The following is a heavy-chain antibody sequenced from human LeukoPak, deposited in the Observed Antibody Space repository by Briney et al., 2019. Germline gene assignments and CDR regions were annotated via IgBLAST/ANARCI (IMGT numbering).Heavy chain of an antibody. D-gene: IGHD6-19*01. V-gene: IGHV3-23*01. CDR2: ISGSGGST. CDR1: GFTFSSYA. J-gene: IGHJ6*02. CDR3: AKVVSRLVLDYYYGMDV. Sequence: GGSLRLSCAASGFTFSSYAMSWVRQAPGKGLEWVSAISGSGGSTYYADSVKGRFTISRDNSKNTLYLQMNSLRAEDTAVYYCAKVVSRLVLDYYYGMDVWGQGTTVTVSS.